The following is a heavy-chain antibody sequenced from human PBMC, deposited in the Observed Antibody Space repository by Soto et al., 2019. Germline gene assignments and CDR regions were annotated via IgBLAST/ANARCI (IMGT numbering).Heavy chain of an antibody. Sequence: SETLSLTCAVSGGSISSDIWWSWVRQPPGKGLEWIGEIHHSGSTNCNPSLKSRVTISLDKSKNQFSLKLSSVTAADTALYYCARKTTVAANWFDPWGQGTLVTVSS. CDR1: GGSISSDIW. D-gene: IGHD6-19*01. CDR3: ARKTTVAANWFDP. CDR2: IHHSGST. J-gene: IGHJ5*02. V-gene: IGHV4-4*02.